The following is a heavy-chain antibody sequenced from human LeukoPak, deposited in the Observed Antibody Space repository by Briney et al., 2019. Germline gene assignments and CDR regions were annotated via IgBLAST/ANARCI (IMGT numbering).Heavy chain of an antibody. Sequence: GGSLRLSWAGTGFTFSSYWMHWFRQAPGKGLVWVSRINIDGSETTYADSMNGRLSISRDNAKNTLYLQMNSLRAEDTAVYYCALLAAADSESWGQGTLVTVSS. V-gene: IGHV3-74*03. J-gene: IGHJ5*02. CDR3: ALLAAADSES. CDR1: GFTFSSYW. D-gene: IGHD6-13*01. CDR2: INIDGSET.